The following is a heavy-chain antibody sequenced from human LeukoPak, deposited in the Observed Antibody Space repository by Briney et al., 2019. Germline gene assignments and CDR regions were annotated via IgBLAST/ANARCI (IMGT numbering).Heavy chain of an antibody. V-gene: IGHV4-61*02. J-gene: IGHJ6*03. CDR2: IYTSGST. D-gene: IGHD3-3*01. Sequence: PSQTLSLTCTVSGASISSGEYYWSWIRQPAGKGLEWIGRIYTSGSTNYNPSLKSRVTISVDTSKNQFSLKLSSVTAADTAVYYCARGVHLYYDFWSGYSTAPLYYMDVWGKGTTVTVSS. CDR1: GASISSGEYY. CDR3: ARGVHLYYDFWSGYSTAPLYYMDV.